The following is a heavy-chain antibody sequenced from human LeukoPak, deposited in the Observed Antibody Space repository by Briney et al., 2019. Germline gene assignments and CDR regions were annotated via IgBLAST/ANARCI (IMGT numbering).Heavy chain of an antibody. J-gene: IGHJ6*03. CDR2: IYYSGST. CDR3: ARAGSGYDYGYYYYYMDV. Sequence: SETLSLTCTVPGGSISSSSYYWGWIRQPPGKGLEWIGSIYYSGSTYYNPSLKSRVTISVDTSKNQFSLKLSSVTAADTAVYYCARAGSGYDYGYYYYYMDVWGKGTTVTVSS. CDR1: GGSISSSSYY. V-gene: IGHV4-39*07. D-gene: IGHD5-12*01.